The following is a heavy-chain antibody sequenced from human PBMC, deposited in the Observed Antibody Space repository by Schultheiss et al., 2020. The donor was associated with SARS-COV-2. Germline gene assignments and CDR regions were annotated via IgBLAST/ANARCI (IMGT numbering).Heavy chain of an antibody. CDR2: INHSGST. Sequence: SETLSLTCAVYGGSFSGYYWSWIRQPPGKGLEWIGEINHSGSTNYNPSLKSRVTISVDTSKNQFSLQLNSVTPEDTAVYYCARHSGSYPFDYWGQGTLVTVSS. V-gene: IGHV4-34*01. D-gene: IGHD1-26*01. J-gene: IGHJ4*02. CDR3: ARHSGSYPFDY. CDR1: GGSFSGYY.